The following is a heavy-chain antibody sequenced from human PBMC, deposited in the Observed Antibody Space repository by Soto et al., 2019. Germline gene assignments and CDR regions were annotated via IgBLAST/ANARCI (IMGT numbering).Heavy chain of an antibody. CDR2: ISSSSSTI. CDR3: ARDYYYDSSGYPGY. V-gene: IGHV3-48*01. CDR1: GFTFSSYS. J-gene: IGHJ4*02. D-gene: IGHD3-22*01. Sequence: GGSLRLSCAASGFTFSSYSMNWVRQAPGKGLEWVSYISSSSSTIYYADSVKGRFTISRDNAKNSLYLQMNSLRAEDTAVYYCARDYYYDSSGYPGYWGQGTLVTVSS.